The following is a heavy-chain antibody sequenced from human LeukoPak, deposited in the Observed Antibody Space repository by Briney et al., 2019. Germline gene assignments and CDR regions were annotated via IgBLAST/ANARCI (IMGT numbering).Heavy chain of an antibody. V-gene: IGHV3-7*04. D-gene: IGHD1-14*01. Sequence: GGSLRLSCAASGFTFSNYWMSWVRQAPGKGLEWVANIKYDGSEKDYVDSVKGRFTISRDNAKNSLYLQMSSLRAEDTAVYYCARPGRKDAFDIWGQGTMVSVST. CDR2: IKYDGSEK. J-gene: IGHJ3*02. CDR3: ARPGRKDAFDI. CDR1: GFTFSNYW.